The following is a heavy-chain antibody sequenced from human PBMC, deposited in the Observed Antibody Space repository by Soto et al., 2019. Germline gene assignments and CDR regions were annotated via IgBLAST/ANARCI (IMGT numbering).Heavy chain of an antibody. CDR1: GFTVSSNY. CDR2: IYSGGST. J-gene: IGHJ3*02. CDR3: ARAGENAFDI. D-gene: IGHD1-26*01. Sequence: GGSLRLSCAASGFTVSSNYMTWVRQAPGKGLEWVSVIYSGGSTYYADSVKGRFTISRHNSKNTLYLQMNSLRAEDTAVYYCARAGENAFDIWGQGTMVTVSS. V-gene: IGHV3-53*04.